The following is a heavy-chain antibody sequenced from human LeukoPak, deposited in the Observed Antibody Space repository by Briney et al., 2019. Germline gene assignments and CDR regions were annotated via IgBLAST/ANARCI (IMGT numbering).Heavy chain of an antibody. J-gene: IGHJ4*02. CDR1: GGSISSGDYY. V-gene: IGHV4-30-4*08. D-gene: IGHD3-10*01. CDR2: IYYSGST. CDR3: ASLGGSGSWNFGY. Sequence: SETLSLTCTVSGGSISSGDYYWSWIRQPPGKGLEWIGYIYYSGSTYYNPSLKSRVTISVDTSKNQFSLKLRSVTAADTAVYYCASLGGSGSWNFGYWGEGALVTVSS.